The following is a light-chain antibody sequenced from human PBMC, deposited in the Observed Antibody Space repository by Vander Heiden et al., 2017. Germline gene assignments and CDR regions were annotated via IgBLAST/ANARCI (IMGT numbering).Light chain of an antibody. V-gene: IGKV3-11*01. Sequence: EIVLTQSPATLSLSAGERATLTCRASQCVSNHLAWYQQKPGQAPRLLIYDASNRATGIPARFSGSGSGTDFTLTISSLEPEDSAVYYCQQRYNWPRTFGQGTKVEIK. J-gene: IGKJ1*01. CDR3: QQRYNWPRT. CDR1: QCVSNH. CDR2: DAS.